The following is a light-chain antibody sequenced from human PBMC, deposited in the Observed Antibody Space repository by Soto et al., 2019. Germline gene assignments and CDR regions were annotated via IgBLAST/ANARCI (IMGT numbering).Light chain of an antibody. CDR2: DVS. CDR1: SSDVGGYNY. V-gene: IGLV2-14*01. J-gene: IGLJ1*01. CDR3: SSYTSSSTLYD. Sequence: ALTQPASVSGSPGQSITISCTGTSSDVGGYNYVSWYQQHPGEAPKLITYDVSNRPSGVSNRFSGCKSGNTASLTISGPQAEDEADYYCSSYTSSSTLYDFGTGTKVTVL.